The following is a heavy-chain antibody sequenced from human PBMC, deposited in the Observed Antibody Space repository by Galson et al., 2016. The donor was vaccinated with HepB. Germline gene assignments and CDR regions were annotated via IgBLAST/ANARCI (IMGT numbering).Heavy chain of an antibody. CDR3: ARGINHAFDI. D-gene: IGHD2-15*01. CDR2: ITATRDTI. V-gene: IGHV3-48*02. CDR1: GFSFSSHA. J-gene: IGHJ3*02. Sequence: SLRLSCAASGFSFSSHAMDWVRQAPGRGLEGVSFITATRDTIWCADSVKGRFTASRDNAKNSLYLQMNSLTDEDTAVYYCARGINHAFDIWGQGTMVTVSS.